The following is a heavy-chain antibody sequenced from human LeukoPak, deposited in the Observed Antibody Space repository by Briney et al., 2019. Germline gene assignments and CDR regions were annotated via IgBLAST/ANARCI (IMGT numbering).Heavy chain of an antibody. D-gene: IGHD3-22*01. CDR1: GFTFSNYA. Sequence: GGSLRLSCVASGFTFSNYAMSWVRQAPGKGLEWVSGIRGSGAGTYYADSVKGRFTISRDNSKNTLNLHMNSLRAEDTAVYYCAKDPTHYRVWDYYETIGLSYWGQGTLVTVSS. J-gene: IGHJ4*02. CDR2: IRGSGAGT. V-gene: IGHV3-23*01. CDR3: AKDPTHYRVWDYYETIGLSY.